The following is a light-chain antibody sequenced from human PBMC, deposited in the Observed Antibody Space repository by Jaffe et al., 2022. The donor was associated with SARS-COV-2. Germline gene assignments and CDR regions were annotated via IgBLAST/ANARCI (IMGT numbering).Light chain of an antibody. CDR1: KLGDKY. V-gene: IGLV3-1*01. CDR3: QVWDSSTAGV. Sequence: SYELTQPPSVSVSPGQTASIPCSGDKLGDKYACWYQQKPGQSPVLVIYQDTKRPSGIPERFSGSNSGNTATLTISGTQAMDEADYYCQVWDSSTAGVFGGGTKLTVL. CDR2: QDT. J-gene: IGLJ2*01.